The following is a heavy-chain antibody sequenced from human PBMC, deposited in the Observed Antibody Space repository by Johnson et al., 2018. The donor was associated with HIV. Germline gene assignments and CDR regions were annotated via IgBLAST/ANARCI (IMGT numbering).Heavy chain of an antibody. D-gene: IGHD2-15*01. CDR3: AKLNPVDDSFDL. CDR2: ISSSGSSR. J-gene: IGHJ3*01. Sequence: VQLVESGGDLVKPGGSLRLSCAASGFTFRDYYMSWIRQAPGKGLEWVADISSSGSSRYYADSVKGRFTISRDNTKNLLYLQMKSLIAEDTAVYFCAKLNPVDDSFDLWGQGTMVTVSS. CDR1: GFTFRDYY. V-gene: IGHV3-11*01.